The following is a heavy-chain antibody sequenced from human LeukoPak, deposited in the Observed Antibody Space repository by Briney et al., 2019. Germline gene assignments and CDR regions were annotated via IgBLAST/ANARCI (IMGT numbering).Heavy chain of an antibody. Sequence: SQTLSLTCPISGDSVSSNGAAWNWIRQSPSRGLEWLGRTYYRSKWYNDSAVSVKSRIMINPDTSKNQFSLQLNSVTPEDTAVYYCARGPGLRMGAFDIWGQGTVVSVSS. CDR1: GDSVSSNGAA. V-gene: IGHV6-1*01. CDR2: TYYRSKWYN. D-gene: IGHD4-17*01. J-gene: IGHJ3*02. CDR3: ARGPGLRMGAFDI.